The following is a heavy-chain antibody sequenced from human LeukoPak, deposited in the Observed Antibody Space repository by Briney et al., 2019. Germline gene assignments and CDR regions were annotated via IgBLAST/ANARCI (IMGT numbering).Heavy chain of an antibody. CDR3: ARNRGYSGYDYAFDI. J-gene: IGHJ3*02. D-gene: IGHD5-12*01. CDR1: GYTFTSYD. Sequence: ASVKVSCKASGYTFTSYDINWVRQAAGQGLEWMGWMNPNSGNTGYAQKFQGRVTMTRNTSISTAYMELSSLRSEDTAVYYCARNRGYSGYDYAFDIWGQGTMVTVSS. CDR2: MNPNSGNT. V-gene: IGHV1-8*01.